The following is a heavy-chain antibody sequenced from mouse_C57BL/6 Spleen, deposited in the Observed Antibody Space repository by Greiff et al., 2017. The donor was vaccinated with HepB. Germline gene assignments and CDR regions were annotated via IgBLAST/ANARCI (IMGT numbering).Heavy chain of an antibody. V-gene: IGHV1-74*01. Sequence: QVHVKQPGAELVKPGASVKVSCKASGYTFTSYWMHWVKQRPGQGLEWIGRIHPSDSDTNYNQKFKGKATLTVDKSSSTAYMQLSSLTSEDSAVYYCAITYYYGSSYGNFDYWGQGTTLTVSS. CDR1: GYTFTSYW. CDR2: IHPSDSDT. J-gene: IGHJ2*01. CDR3: AITYYYGSSYGNFDY. D-gene: IGHD1-1*01.